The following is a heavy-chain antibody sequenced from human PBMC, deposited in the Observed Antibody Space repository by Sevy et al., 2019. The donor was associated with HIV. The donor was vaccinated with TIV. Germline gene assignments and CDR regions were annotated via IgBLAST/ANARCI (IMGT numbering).Heavy chain of an antibody. D-gene: IGHD3-3*01. CDR3: ARNGIPFGVVIDYYYGMDV. CDR2: IWYDGSNK. J-gene: IGHJ6*02. CDR1: GFTFSSYG. Sequence: GGSLRLSCAASGFTFSSYGMHWVRQAPGKGLEWVAVIWYDGSNKYYADSVKGRFTISRDNSKNTLYLQMNSLRAEDTAVYYCARNGIPFGVVIDYYYGMDVWGQWTTVTVSS. V-gene: IGHV3-33*01.